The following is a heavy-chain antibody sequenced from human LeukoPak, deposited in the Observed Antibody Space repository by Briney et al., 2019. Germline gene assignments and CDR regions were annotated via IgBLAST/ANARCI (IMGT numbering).Heavy chain of an antibody. Sequence: QPGRSLRLSCAASGFTFSSYAMHWVRQAPGKGLEWVAVIWFDGSNKYYADSVKGRFTISRDNSKNTLYLHMNSLRAEDTAVYYCASSVVANAFDAFDIWGQGTMVTVSS. CDR3: ASSVVANAFDAFDI. J-gene: IGHJ3*02. CDR1: GFTFSSYA. D-gene: IGHD5-12*01. V-gene: IGHV3-33*01. CDR2: IWFDGSNK.